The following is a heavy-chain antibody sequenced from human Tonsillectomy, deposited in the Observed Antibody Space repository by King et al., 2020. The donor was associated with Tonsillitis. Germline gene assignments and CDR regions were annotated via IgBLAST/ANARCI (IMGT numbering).Heavy chain of an antibody. CDR3: SGEVLVGETRGFDY. J-gene: IGHJ4*02. D-gene: IGHD1-26*01. CDR1: GFTFRSHV. Sequence: VQLVESGGGVVQPGTSLRLSCAASGFTFRSHVMHWVRQAPGKGLEWVAVIWSDGTNANYADSVQGRFTISRDNSKNTLFLQMNSLRAEDTAVYYGSGEVLVGETRGFDYWGQGTLVTASS. V-gene: IGHV3-33*01. CDR2: IWSDGTNA.